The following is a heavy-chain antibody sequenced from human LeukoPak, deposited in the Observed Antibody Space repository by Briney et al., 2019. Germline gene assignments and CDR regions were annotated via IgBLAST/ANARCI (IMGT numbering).Heavy chain of an antibody. J-gene: IGHJ4*02. Sequence: ASVKVSCKASGYTFTGYYMHWVRQAPGQGLEWMGWINPNSGGTNYAQKFQGRVTMTRDTSISTAYMELSRLRSDDTAVYYCARGAWDGPNIATEYYFDYWGQGTLVTVSS. V-gene: IGHV1-2*02. CDR3: ARGAWDGPNIATEYYFDY. CDR2: INPNSGGT. CDR1: GYTFTGYY. D-gene: IGHD1-26*01.